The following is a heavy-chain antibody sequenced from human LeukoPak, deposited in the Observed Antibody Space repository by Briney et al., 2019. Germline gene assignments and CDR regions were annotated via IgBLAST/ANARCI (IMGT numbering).Heavy chain of an antibody. CDR1: GGTFSSYT. CDR3: ARERVVVVPAANLFDY. J-gene: IGHJ4*02. D-gene: IGHD2-2*01. V-gene: IGHV1-69*04. CDR2: IIPILGIA. Sequence: GASVKVSCKASGGTFSSYTISWVRQAPGQGLEWMGRIIPILGIANYAQKSQGRVTITADKSTSTAYMELSSLRSEDTAVYYCARERVVVVPAANLFDYWGQGTLVTVSS.